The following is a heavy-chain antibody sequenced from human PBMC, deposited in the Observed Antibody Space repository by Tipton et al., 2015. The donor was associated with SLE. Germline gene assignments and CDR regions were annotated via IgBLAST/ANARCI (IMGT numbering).Heavy chain of an antibody. CDR1: GGSISSGSYY. D-gene: IGHD2-8*01. J-gene: IGHJ4*02. CDR2: IYTSGST. Sequence: TLSLTCTVSGGSISSGSYYWSWIRQPAGKGLEWIGRIYTSGSTNYNPSLKSRVTISVDMSKNQFSLKLSSVTAADTAVYYCARHNGVNLFDYWGQGTLVTVSS. CDR3: ARHNGVNLFDY. V-gene: IGHV4-61*02.